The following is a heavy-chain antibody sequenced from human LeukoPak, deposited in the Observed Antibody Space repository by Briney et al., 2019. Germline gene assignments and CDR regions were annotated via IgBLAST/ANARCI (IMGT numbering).Heavy chain of an antibody. CDR1: GFTFSSYW. D-gene: IGHD6-19*01. J-gene: IGHJ4*02. CDR3: ARISSGWYSDY. V-gene: IGHV3-74*01. CDR2: INSDGSRT. Sequence: GGSLRLSCAASGFTFSSYWMHWVRQAPGKGLVWVSRINSDGSRTSCADSVKGRFTISRDNAKNTLNLQMNSLRAEDTAVYYCARISSGWYSDYWGQGTLVTVSA.